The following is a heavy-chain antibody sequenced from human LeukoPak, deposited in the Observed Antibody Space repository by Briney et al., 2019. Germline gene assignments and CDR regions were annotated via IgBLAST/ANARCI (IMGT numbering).Heavy chain of an antibody. CDR1: GFTFSSYS. Sequence: PGGSLRLSCAASGFTFSSYSMHWVRQAPGKGLEWVSYNSSSSSTIYYADSVKGRFTISRDNAKNSLYLQMNSLRDEDTAVYYCASYYSSTHDYWGQGTLVTVSS. V-gene: IGHV3-48*02. D-gene: IGHD6-13*01. J-gene: IGHJ4*02. CDR3: ASYYSSTHDY. CDR2: NSSSSSTI.